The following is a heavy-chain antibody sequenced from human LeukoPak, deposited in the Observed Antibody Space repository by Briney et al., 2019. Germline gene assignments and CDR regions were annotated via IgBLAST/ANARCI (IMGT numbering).Heavy chain of an antibody. CDR2: IYYSGST. CDR3: ARITGDGRDFDY. J-gene: IGHJ4*02. V-gene: IGHV4-39*01. D-gene: IGHD7-27*01. CDR1: GGSISSSSYY. Sequence: PSETLSLSCAVSGGSISSSSYYWGWIRQPPGKGLEWIGNIYYSGSTYYNPSLKSRVTISVDTSKNQFSLKLSSVTAADTAVYYCARITGDGRDFDYWGQGTLVTVSS.